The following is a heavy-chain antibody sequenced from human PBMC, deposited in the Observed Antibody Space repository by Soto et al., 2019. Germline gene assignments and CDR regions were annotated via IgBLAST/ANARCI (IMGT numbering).Heavy chain of an antibody. V-gene: IGHV3-23*01. CDR1: GFTFSSYA. Sequence: GGSLRLSCAASGFTFSSYAMSWVRQAPGKGLEWVSAISGSGGSTYYADSVKGRFTISRDNSKNTLYLQMNSLRAEDTALYHCARERITISYFGLDAFDIWGQGTMVTVSS. D-gene: IGHD3-9*01. CDR2: ISGSGGST. CDR3: ARERITISYFGLDAFDI. J-gene: IGHJ3*02.